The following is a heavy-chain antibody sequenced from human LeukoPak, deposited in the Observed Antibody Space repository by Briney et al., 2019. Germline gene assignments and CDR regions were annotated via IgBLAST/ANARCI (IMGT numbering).Heavy chain of an antibody. CDR1: GGSISSYY. CDR3: ARAVYSSGWYASNDAFDI. Sequence: ASETLSLTCTVSGGSISSYYWSWIRQPAGKGLEWIGRIYTSGSTNYNPSLKSRVTMSVDTSKNQFSLKLSSVTAADTAVYYCARAVYSSGWYASNDAFDIWGQGTMVTVSS. V-gene: IGHV4-4*07. J-gene: IGHJ3*02. CDR2: IYTSGST. D-gene: IGHD6-19*01.